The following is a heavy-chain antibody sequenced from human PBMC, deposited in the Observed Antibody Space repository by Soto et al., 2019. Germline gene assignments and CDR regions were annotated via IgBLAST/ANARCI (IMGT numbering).Heavy chain of an antibody. J-gene: IGHJ2*01. Sequence: EVQLLESGGGLGQPGGSLSLSCAGSGFTFSSYAMSWVRQTPGKGLEWVAGINGSVGATYYADSVKGRLTISRDNSTNTLYLQIVSLRPDDTAVYYCARHLVPPVRSQYPFWSFAVWGRGTLVTVSS. D-gene: IGHD2-15*01. CDR2: INGSVGAT. V-gene: IGHV3-23*01. CDR3: ARHLVPPVRSQYPFWSFAV. CDR1: GFTFSSYA.